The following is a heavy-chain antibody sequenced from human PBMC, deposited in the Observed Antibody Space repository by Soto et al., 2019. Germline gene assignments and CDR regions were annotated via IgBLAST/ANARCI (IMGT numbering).Heavy chain of an antibody. V-gene: IGHV1-46*01. Sequence: ASLKVSCKASGYTFTSYYLHWGRQAAGQGLEWMGIINPSCGSTSYAQKFQGRVTITRDTSTSTVYKELSRLRSEGTAVYYCATPMVRGVPPSEFYGMDVWGQGTTVTVSS. CDR2: INPSCGST. J-gene: IGHJ6*02. D-gene: IGHD3-10*01. CDR3: ATPMVRGVPPSEFYGMDV. CDR1: GYTFTSYY.